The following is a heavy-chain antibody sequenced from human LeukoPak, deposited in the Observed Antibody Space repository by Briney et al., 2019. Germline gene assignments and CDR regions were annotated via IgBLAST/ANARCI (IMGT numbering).Heavy chain of an antibody. J-gene: IGHJ5*02. CDR3: ARDLSDIVVVPAEGWFDP. V-gene: IGHV1-18*01. D-gene: IGHD2-2*01. CDR1: GYTFTSYG. Sequence: ASVKVSCTASGYTFTSYGISWVRQAPGQGLEWMGWISAYNGNTNYAQKLQGRVTMTTDTSTSTAYMELRSLRSDDTAVYYCARDLSDIVVVPAEGWFDPWGQGTLVTVSS. CDR2: ISAYNGNT.